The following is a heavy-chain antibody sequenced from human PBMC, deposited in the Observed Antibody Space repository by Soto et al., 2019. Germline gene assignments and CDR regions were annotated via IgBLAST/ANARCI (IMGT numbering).Heavy chain of an antibody. CDR1: GFIFSNYA. CDR3: VSPHSESSNAFDL. Sequence: QMQLVESGGGVVQPGNSLRLSCAASGFIFSNYAMHWVRQAPGKGLEWVALISYDGENQYFTDSVRGRFTISRDNSKTAVYLEMNDLRLDDTATYYCVSPHSESSNAFDLWGQGTLVTVSS. V-gene: IGHV3-30*04. CDR2: ISYDGENQ. D-gene: IGHD3-10*01. J-gene: IGHJ5*02.